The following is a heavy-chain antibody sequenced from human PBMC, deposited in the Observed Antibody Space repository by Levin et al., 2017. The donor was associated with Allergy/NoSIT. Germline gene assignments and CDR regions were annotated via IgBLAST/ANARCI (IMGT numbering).Heavy chain of an antibody. J-gene: IGHJ5*02. CDR3: ARGNFRKYDVWSGYYTGNWFDP. V-gene: IGHV4-61*01. D-gene: IGHD3/OR15-3a*01. CDR1: GGSVSSVSDY. Sequence: PSETLSLTCTVSGGSVSSVSDYWSWIRQPPGKGLEWIGSVSYIGSTYFNPSLKSRVTIPIDTSKNQFSLKLRSVTAADTAVYYCARGNFRKYDVWSGYYTGNWFDPWGQGILVTVSS. CDR2: VSYIGST.